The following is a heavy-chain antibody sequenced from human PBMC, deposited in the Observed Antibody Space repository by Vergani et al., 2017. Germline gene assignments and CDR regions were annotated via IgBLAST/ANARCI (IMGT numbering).Heavy chain of an antibody. CDR2: TRNKARGYST. D-gene: IGHD3-3*01. J-gene: IGHJ6*04. Sequence: VQLVQSGAEVKKPGSSVKVSCKASGGTFSSYAISWVRQAPGQGLEWVARTRNKARGYSTDYAASVRGRFIVSRDASGKSVSLQMTRLRIDDTAVYFCARTLKFLDMDVWGKGTTVTVSS. CDR1: GGTFSSYA. V-gene: IGHV3-72*01. CDR3: ARTLKFLDMDV.